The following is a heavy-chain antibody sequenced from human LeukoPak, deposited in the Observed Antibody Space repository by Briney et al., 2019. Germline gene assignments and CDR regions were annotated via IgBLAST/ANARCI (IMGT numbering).Heavy chain of an antibody. D-gene: IGHD1-26*01. CDR3: ARHPPWELPGRVNYFDY. CDR1: GGSISPYY. J-gene: IGHJ4*02. CDR2: IYYSGST. V-gene: IGHV4-59*08. Sequence: PSETLSLTCTVSGGSISPYYWSWIRQPPGKGLEWIGYIYYSGSTNYNPSLKSRVTISVDTSKNQFSLKLSSVTAADTAVYYCARHPPWELPGRVNYFDYWGEGTLVTVSS.